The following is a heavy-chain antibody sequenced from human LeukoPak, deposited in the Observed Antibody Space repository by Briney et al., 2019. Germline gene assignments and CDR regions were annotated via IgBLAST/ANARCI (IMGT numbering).Heavy chain of an antibody. CDR2: MNPNSGNT. Sequence: ASVKVSCKASGYTFTSYDINWVRQATGQGLEWMGWMNPNSGNTGYAQKFQGRVTMTRNTSISTAYMELSSLRSEDTAVYYCARSPGLTVVPAAMMGWYNYYMDVWGKGTTVTVSS. CDR1: GYTFTSYD. J-gene: IGHJ6*03. CDR3: ARSPGLTVVPAAMMGWYNYYMDV. V-gene: IGHV1-8*01. D-gene: IGHD2-2*01.